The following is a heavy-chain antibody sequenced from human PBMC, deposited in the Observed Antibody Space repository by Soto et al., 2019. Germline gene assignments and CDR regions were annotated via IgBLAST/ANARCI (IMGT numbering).Heavy chain of an antibody. J-gene: IGHJ3*02. CDR2: IYYSGST. CDR1: GGSISSSSYY. V-gene: IGHV4-39*01. CDR3: ARNEPYYYGSGSYYKNAFDI. D-gene: IGHD3-10*01. Sequence: SETLSLTCTVSGGSISSSSYYWGWIRQPPGKGLEWIGSIYYSGSTYYNPSLKSRVTISVDTSKNQFSLKLSSVTAADTAVYYCARNEPYYYGSGSYYKNAFDIWGQGTMVTVSS.